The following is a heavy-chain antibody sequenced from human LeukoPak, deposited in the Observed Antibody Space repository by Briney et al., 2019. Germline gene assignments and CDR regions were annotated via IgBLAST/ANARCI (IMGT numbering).Heavy chain of an antibody. Sequence: GGSLRLSCAASGFTFSYYDMSWVRQAPGKGLEWVASITLSGGSTFYADSVKGRFTISRDDSKNTLYLQMNSLSAEDTAVYYCAKRGNPAVGHHYLDVWGKGTTVSVSS. CDR3: AKRGNPAVGHHYLDV. CDR2: ITLSGGST. V-gene: IGHV3-23*01. J-gene: IGHJ6*03. CDR1: GFTFSYYD. D-gene: IGHD2-2*01.